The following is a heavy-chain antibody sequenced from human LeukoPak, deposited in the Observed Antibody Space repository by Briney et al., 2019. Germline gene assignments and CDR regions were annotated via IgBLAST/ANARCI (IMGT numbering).Heavy chain of an antibody. J-gene: IGHJ5*02. V-gene: IGHV1-8*03. CDR2: MNPNSGNT. D-gene: IGHD5-12*01. Sequence: ASVKVSCKASGGTFSSYAISWVGQATGQGLEWMGWMNPNSGNTGYAQKFQGRVTITRNTSISTAYMELSSLRSEDTAVYYCARDVAGYNWFDPWGQGTLVTVSS. CDR1: GGTFSSYA. CDR3: ARDVAGYNWFDP.